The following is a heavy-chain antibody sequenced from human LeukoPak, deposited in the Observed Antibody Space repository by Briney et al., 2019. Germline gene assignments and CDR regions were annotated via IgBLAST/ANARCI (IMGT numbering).Heavy chain of an antibody. J-gene: IGHJ4*02. V-gene: IGHV4-61*02. Sequence: SQTLSLTCTASGDSISSGDYYWSWIRQPAGKGLEWIGRISSSGSTNYNPSLKSRVTISVDTSKNQFSLKLSSVTAADTAVYYCARGPGVTRRARQFDYWGQGTLVTVSS. CDR1: GDSISSGDYY. CDR2: ISSSGST. CDR3: ARGPGVTRRARQFDY. D-gene: IGHD2-21*02.